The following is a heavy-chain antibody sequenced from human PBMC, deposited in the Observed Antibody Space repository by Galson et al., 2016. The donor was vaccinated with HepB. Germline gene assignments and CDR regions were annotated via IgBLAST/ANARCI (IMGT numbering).Heavy chain of an antibody. V-gene: IGHV3-9*01. CDR2: INWNSGSL. D-gene: IGHD3-16*01. CDR3: ARGGPVGGVMIPAYYYYGMDV. J-gene: IGHJ6*02. Sequence: SLRLSCAASGFTFEDYAMHWVRQPPGKGLEWVSAINWNSGSLEYAGSVKGRFTISRDNAKSSLYLQMHSLRAEDTAMYYCARGGPVGGVMIPAYYYYGMDVWGQGTTVIVSS. CDR1: GFTFEDYA.